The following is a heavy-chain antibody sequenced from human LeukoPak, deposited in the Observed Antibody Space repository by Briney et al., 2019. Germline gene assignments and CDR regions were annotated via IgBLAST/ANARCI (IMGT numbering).Heavy chain of an antibody. CDR3: ARGGSYGDYVNY. V-gene: IGHV4-39*01. CDR1: GGSFRSSGYY. J-gene: IGHJ4*02. Sequence: SETLSLTCTVSGGSFRSSGYYWGWIRQTPGKGLEWIGCIYYSGSTYYNPSLKSRVTISVDTSENQFSLKLSSVTAADTAVYYCARGGSYGDYVNYWGQGTLVTVSS. D-gene: IGHD4-17*01. CDR2: IYYSGST.